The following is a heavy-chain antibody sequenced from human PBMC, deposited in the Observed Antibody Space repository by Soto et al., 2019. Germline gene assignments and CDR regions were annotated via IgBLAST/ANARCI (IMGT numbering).Heavy chain of an antibody. CDR3: ARDRPIVATSGYGMDV. D-gene: IGHD5-12*01. CDR2: VYTSVST. Sequence: QGQLQESGPGLVKPSETLSLTCTVSGGSISSYYWSWIRQPAGKGLDGIGRVYTSVSTNYNPSLRSRVTMSVDTSKNQFSLKLNSVTAADTAVYYCARDRPIVATSGYGMDVWGQGTAVTVSS. J-gene: IGHJ6*02. V-gene: IGHV4-4*07. CDR1: GGSISSYY.